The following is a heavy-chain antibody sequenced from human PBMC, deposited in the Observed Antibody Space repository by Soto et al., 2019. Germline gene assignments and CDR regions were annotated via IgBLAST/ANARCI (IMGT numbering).Heavy chain of an antibody. CDR1: GFTFSSYA. CDR2: ISGSGGST. D-gene: IGHD3-10*01. V-gene: IGHV3-23*01. Sequence: EVQLLESGGGLVQPGGSLRLSCAASGFTFSSYAMSWVRQAPGKGLEWVSAISGSGGSTYYADSVKGRFTISRDNSKNTLYLQMNSLRAEDTAVYYCAKPLWFGELLTYYFDYWGQGTLVTASS. J-gene: IGHJ4*02. CDR3: AKPLWFGELLTYYFDY.